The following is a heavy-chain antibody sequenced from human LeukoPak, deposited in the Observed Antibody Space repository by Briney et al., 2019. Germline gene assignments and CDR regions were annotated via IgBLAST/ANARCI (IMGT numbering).Heavy chain of an antibody. D-gene: IGHD3-3*01. J-gene: IGHJ4*02. CDR1: GFTFSSYA. Sequence: GGSLRLSCAASGFTFSSYAIHWVRQAPGKGLEWVAVISYDGSNKYCADSVKGRFTISRDNSKNTLYLQMNSLRAEDTAVYYCARDQYDTWSRRGNFDSWGQGTLVIVSS. V-gene: IGHV3-30-3*01. CDR2: ISYDGSNK. CDR3: ARDQYDTWSRRGNFDS.